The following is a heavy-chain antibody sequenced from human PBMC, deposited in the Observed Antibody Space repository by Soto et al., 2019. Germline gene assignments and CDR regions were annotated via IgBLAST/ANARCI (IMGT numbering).Heavy chain of an antibody. J-gene: IGHJ4*02. CDR3: AKGEGYDFWSGYFSFDY. Sequence: PGGSLRLSCAASGFTFSSYAMSWVRQAPGKGLEWVSAISGSGGSTYYADSVKGRFTISRDNSKNTLYLQMNSLRAEDTAVYYCAKGEGYDFWSGYFSFDYWGQGTLVTVSS. CDR2: ISGSGGST. D-gene: IGHD3-3*01. CDR1: GFTFSSYA. V-gene: IGHV3-23*01.